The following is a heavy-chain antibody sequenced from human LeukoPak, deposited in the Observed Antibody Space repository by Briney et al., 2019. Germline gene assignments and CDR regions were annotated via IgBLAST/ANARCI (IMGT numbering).Heavy chain of an antibody. CDR2: ISAYNGNT. CDR1: GYTFTGYY. Sequence: ASVKVSCKASGYTFTGYYMHWVRQAPGQGLEWMGWISAYNGNTNYAQKLQGRVTMTTDTSTSTAYMELRSLRSDDTAVYYCARDCGLLLWFGELPNYFDYWGQGTLVTVSS. D-gene: IGHD3-10*01. V-gene: IGHV1-18*04. CDR3: ARDCGLLLWFGELPNYFDY. J-gene: IGHJ4*02.